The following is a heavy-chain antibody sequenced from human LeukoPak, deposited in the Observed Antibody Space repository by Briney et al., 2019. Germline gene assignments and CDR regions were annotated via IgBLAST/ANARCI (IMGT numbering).Heavy chain of an antibody. CDR2: TYYRSKWYN. V-gene: IGHV6-1*01. CDR1: GDSVSSNSAA. J-gene: IGHJ6*03. D-gene: IGHD3-10*01. Sequence: SQTLSLTCAISGDSVSSNSAAWNWIRQSPSRGLEWLGRTYYRSKWYNDYAVSVKSRITINPDTSKNQFSLQLNSVAPEDTAVYYCARAITGGGFGELIDYYYYYMDVWGKGTTVTVSS. CDR3: ARAITGGGFGELIDYYYYYMDV.